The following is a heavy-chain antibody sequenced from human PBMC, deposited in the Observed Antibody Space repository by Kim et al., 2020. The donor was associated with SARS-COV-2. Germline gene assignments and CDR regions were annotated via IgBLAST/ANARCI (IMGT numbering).Heavy chain of an antibody. CDR2: ISNDGSNK. CDR3: AKDFLKAPLISIIPVLPTVGLDV. V-gene: IGHV3-30*18. CDR1: GFTFSSYA. J-gene: IGHJ6*02. D-gene: IGHD3-3*02. Sequence: GGSLRLSCAASGFTFSSYAIYWVRQAPGKGLEWVAVISNDGSNKYYADSVKGRFTISRDNSKNTLYLQMNSLRAEDTAVYYCAKDFLKAPLISIIPVLPTVGLDVWGQGTTVT.